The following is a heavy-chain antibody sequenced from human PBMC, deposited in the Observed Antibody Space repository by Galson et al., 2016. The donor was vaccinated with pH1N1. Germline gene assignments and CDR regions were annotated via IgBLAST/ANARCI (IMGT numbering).Heavy chain of an antibody. CDR2: IWYDGRNE. V-gene: IGHV3-33*01. J-gene: IGHJ4*02. D-gene: IGHD3-3*01. Sequence: SLRLSCAASGFKFDTFGMHWVRQAPGKGLEWVALIWYDGRNEDYADSVKGRFTIARDNSKSTLYLQMNRLSAEDTAVYYCARIRFCYAGRCFSYFENWGQGTLVTVSS. CDR1: GFKFDTFG. CDR3: ARIRFCYAGRCFSYFEN.